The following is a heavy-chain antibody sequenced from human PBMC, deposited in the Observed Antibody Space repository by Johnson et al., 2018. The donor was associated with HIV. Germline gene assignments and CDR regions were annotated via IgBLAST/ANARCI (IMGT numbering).Heavy chain of an antibody. J-gene: IGHJ3*02. Sequence: QVQLVESGGGLVKPGGSLRLSCAASGFTFSDYYMSWIRQAPGKGLEWVSYISSSGSTRYYADSVKGRFTISRDNAKNSLYLQMNFLRPEDTAVYYCARFMGSTWSDASDIWGQGTMVTVSS. CDR1: GFTFSDYY. CDR3: ARFMGSTWSDASDI. CDR2: ISSSGSTR. V-gene: IGHV3-11*04. D-gene: IGHD1-26*01.